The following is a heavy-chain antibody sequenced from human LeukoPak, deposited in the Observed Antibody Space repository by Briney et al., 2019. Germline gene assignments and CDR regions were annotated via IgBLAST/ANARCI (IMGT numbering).Heavy chain of an antibody. D-gene: IGHD6-6*01. CDR1: GGSFSGYY. Sequence: SETLSLTCAVYGGSFSGYYWSWIRQPPGKGLEWIGEINHSGSTNYNPSLKSRVTISVDTSENQFSLKLSSVTAADTAVYYCARKGGGQLVNTRRWFDPWGQGTLVTVSS. V-gene: IGHV4-34*01. CDR3: ARKGGGQLVNTRRWFDP. CDR2: INHSGST. J-gene: IGHJ5*02.